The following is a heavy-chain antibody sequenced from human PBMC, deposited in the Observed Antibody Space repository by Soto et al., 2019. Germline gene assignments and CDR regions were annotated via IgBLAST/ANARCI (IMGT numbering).Heavy chain of an antibody. V-gene: IGHV4-59*02. D-gene: IGHD4-4*01. CDR1: AGSVRTHY. J-gene: IGHJ4*02. Sequence: SETLSLTCTVSAGSVRTHYWCWIRQPPGKGLEWIGYIHYTGSTNYNPSLRSRVTISLDTSKNQFALKLISVTTADTAVYFCAREAHESNYNYVFGYWGQGMLVTVS. CDR2: IHYTGST. CDR3: AREAHESNYNYVFGY.